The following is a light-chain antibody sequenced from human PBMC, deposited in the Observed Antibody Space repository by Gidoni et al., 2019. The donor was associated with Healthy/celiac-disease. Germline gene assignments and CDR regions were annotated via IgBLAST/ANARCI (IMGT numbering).Light chain of an antibody. CDR3: QQLNSYPYT. CDR2: AAS. V-gene: IGKV1-9*01. Sequence: DIQLTQCPSFLSSSVGDRVTMTCRASQGISSYLAWYQQKPGNAPKLLIYAASTLQSGVPSRFSGSGSGTEFTLTISSLQPEDFATYYCQQLNSYPYTFGQGTKLEIK. CDR1: QGISSY. J-gene: IGKJ2*01.